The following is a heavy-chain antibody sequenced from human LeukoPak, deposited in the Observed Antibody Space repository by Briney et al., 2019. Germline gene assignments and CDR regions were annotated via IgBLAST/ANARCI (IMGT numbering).Heavy chain of an antibody. D-gene: IGHD5-12*01. J-gene: IGHJ4*02. CDR2: IYSGGST. V-gene: IGHV3-66*01. Sequence: GGSLRLSCAASGFTFSSYAMSWVRQAPGKGLEWVSVIYSGGSTYYADSVKGRFTISRDNSKNTLYLQMNSLRAEDTAVYYCARVSDSGYANDYWGQGTLVTVSS. CDR1: GFTFSSYA. CDR3: ARVSDSGYANDY.